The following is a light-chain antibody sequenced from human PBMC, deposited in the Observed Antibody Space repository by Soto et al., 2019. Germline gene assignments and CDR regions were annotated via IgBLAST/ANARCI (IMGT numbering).Light chain of an antibody. CDR3: SSYTTSNTRQIV. V-gene: IGLV2-14*03. CDR2: DVS. J-gene: IGLJ1*01. CDR1: SSDVGGYNY. Sequence: QSALTQPASVSGSSGQSITLSCTGTSSDVGGYNYVSWYQHHPGKAPKLIIYDVSNRPSGVPIRFSGSKSDNTASLTISGLQPEDEADYHCSSYTTSNTRQIVFGTGTKVTVL.